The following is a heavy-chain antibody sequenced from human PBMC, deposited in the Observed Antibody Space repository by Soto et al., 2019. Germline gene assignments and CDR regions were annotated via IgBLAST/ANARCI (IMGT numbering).Heavy chain of an antibody. CDR2: INWNGGST. CDR3: ARDLGYCSSTSCDDAFDI. CDR1: GFTFDDYG. V-gene: IGHV3-20*04. J-gene: IGHJ3*02. Sequence: GGSLRLSCAASGFTFDDYGMSWVRQAPGKGLEWVSGINWNGGSTGYADSVKGRFTISRDNAKNSLYLQMNSLRAEDTALYYCARDLGYCSSTSCDDAFDIWGQGTMVTVAS. D-gene: IGHD2-2*01.